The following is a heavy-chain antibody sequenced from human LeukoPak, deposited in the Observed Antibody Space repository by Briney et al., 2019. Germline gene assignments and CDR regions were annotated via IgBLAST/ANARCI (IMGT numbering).Heavy chain of an antibody. D-gene: IGHD2/OR15-2a*01. CDR3: VREGFYESGGLPTFYFDY. J-gene: IGHJ4*02. Sequence: GGSLRLSCAASGFDFHNYVIHWVRQAPGKGLEWVAVISSDVNIKYYADSVKGRFTISRDSSSKMVSLQMNSLGTEDTAVYYCVREGFYESGGLPTFYFDYWGQGTLVTVSS. CDR2: ISSDVNIK. CDR1: GFDFHNYV. V-gene: IGHV3-30-3*01.